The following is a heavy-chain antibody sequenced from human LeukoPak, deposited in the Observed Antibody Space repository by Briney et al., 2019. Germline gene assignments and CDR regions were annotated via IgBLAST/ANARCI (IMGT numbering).Heavy chain of an antibody. CDR2: IYTSGST. D-gene: IGHD3-10*01. CDR1: GGSFSGYY. V-gene: IGHV4-59*10. J-gene: IGHJ4*02. CDR3: ARVPRYYYGYDY. Sequence: SETLSLTCAVYGGSFSGYYWSWIRQPAGKGLEWIGRIYTSGSTNYNPSLKSRVTISVDTSKNQFSLKLSSVTAADTAVYYCARVPRYYYGYDYWGQGTLVTVSS.